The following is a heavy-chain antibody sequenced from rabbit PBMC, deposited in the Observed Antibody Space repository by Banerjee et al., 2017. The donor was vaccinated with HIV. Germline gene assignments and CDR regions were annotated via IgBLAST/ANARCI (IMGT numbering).Heavy chain of an antibody. CDR3: ARDLPGVIGWNFGW. V-gene: IGHV1S40*01. CDR2: AYPGSSGST. CDR1: GFSFNSGYD. Sequence: QSLEESGGGLVKPGASLTLTCKASGFSFNSGYDMCWVRQAPGKGLEWVACAYPGSSGSTYSATWAKGRFTISKTSSTTVTLQMTSLTAADTATYFCARDLPGVIGWNFGWWGPGTLVTVS. D-gene: IGHD1-1*01. J-gene: IGHJ4*01.